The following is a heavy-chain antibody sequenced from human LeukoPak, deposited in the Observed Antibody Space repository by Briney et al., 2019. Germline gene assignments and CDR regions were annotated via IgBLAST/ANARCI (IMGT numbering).Heavy chain of an antibody. V-gene: IGHV4-59*01. Sequence: PSETLSLTCTVSGCSMSSYYWNWIRQPPGKGLEWIGYAYYSGSTDYNPSLKSRATISVDTSKGQFSLTLNSVTAADTAVYYCASRSGRNYYGMDVWGQGTTVTVSS. CDR2: AYYSGST. J-gene: IGHJ6*02. CDR1: GCSMSSYY. CDR3: ASRSGRNYYGMDV. D-gene: IGHD3-10*01.